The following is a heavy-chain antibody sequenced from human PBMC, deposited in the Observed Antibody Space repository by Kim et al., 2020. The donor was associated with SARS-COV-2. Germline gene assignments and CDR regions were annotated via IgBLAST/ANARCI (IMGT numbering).Heavy chain of an antibody. Sequence: GGSLRLSCVASGLTFRTSWMHWVRQTPGKGLVWVSHINGDGTATSYADSVRGRFTISRDNAKNNLYLQMNSLTVEDTAVYYCSRDNDWSYYYWGQGTLVRVSS. CDR2: INGDGTAT. J-gene: IGHJ4*02. D-gene: IGHD3-9*01. CDR3: SRDNDWSYYY. CDR1: GLTFRTSW. V-gene: IGHV3-74*01.